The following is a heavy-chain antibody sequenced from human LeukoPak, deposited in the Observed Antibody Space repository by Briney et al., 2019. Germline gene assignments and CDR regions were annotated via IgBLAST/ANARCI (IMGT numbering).Heavy chain of an antibody. CDR1: GFTFSSYG. Sequence: GGSLRLSCAASGFTFSSYGMNWVRQAPGKGLEWVSSISSSSSYIYYADSVKGRFTISRDNAKNSLYLQMNSLRAEDTAVYYCARVMSCGYAFDIWGQGTMVTVSS. J-gene: IGHJ3*02. D-gene: IGHD5-18*01. CDR2: ISSSSSYI. V-gene: IGHV3-21*01. CDR3: ARVMSCGYAFDI.